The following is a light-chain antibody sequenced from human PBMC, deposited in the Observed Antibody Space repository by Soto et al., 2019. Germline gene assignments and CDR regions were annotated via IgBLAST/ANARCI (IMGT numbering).Light chain of an antibody. J-gene: IGKJ3*01. Sequence: EIVLTQSPGTLSVSPGERATLSCRASQSVASNLAWYQQKPGQAPRLLIYGAFTRATGIPARFSGRGSGTEFTLTISSLQSEDFAIYYCQQYNDWPRGFTFGPGTKVDIK. CDR3: QQYNDWPRGFT. CDR2: GAF. CDR1: QSVASN. V-gene: IGKV3-15*01.